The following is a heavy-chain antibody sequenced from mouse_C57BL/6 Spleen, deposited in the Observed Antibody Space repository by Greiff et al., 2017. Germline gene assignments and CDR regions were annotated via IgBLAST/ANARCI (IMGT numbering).Heavy chain of an antibody. CDR1: GYTFTSYW. Sequence: QVQLQQPGAELVKPGASVKLSCKASGYTFTSYWMHWVKQRPGRGLEWIGRIDPNSGGTKYNEKFKSKATLTVDKPSSTAYMQLSSLTSEDSAVYYCAREGAITTVVDYAMDYWGQGTSVTVSS. D-gene: IGHD1-1*01. CDR3: AREGAITTVVDYAMDY. CDR2: IDPNSGGT. J-gene: IGHJ4*01. V-gene: IGHV1-72*01.